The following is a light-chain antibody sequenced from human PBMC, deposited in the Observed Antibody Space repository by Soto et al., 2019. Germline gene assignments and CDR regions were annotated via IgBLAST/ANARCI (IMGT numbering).Light chain of an antibody. V-gene: IGLV2-14*01. CDR1: SSVIGGYNY. CDR2: EVT. Sequence: QSVVTQPASVSGSPGQSITISCTGTSSVIGGYNYVSWYQQHPGKAPKLMVYEVTNRPSGVSDRFSGSKSGNTASLTISGLQAYDEGYYYCSSYTSRSTLYVFGTGTKLTVL. J-gene: IGLJ1*01. CDR3: SSYTSRSTLYV.